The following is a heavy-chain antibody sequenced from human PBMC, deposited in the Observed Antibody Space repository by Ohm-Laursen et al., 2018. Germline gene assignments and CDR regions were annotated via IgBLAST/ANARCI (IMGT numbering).Heavy chain of an antibody. Sequence: SDTLSLTCTVSGGSLRNYYWSWIRQPAGKGLEWIGRVYTSGTTNYNPSLKSRVTMSVVTSMNQFSLKLSSVTAADTAVYYCARETTPLTDNWFDPWGQGILVTVSS. CDR1: GGSLRNYY. CDR2: VYTSGTT. CDR3: ARETTPLTDNWFDP. J-gene: IGHJ5*02. D-gene: IGHD4-17*01. V-gene: IGHV4-4*07.